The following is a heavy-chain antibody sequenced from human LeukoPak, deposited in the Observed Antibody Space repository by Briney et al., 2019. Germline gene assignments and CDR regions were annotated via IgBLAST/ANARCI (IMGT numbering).Heavy chain of an antibody. CDR3: AGDYGDYSFDY. D-gene: IGHD4-17*01. Sequence: SETLSLTCTVSGGSISSSSYYWGWIRQPPGKGLEWIGSIYYSGSTYYNPSLKSRVTISVDTSKNQFSLKLSSVTAADTAVYYCAGDYGDYSFDYRSQGTLVTVSS. J-gene: IGHJ4*02. CDR1: GGSISSSSYY. CDR2: IYYSGST. V-gene: IGHV4-39*01.